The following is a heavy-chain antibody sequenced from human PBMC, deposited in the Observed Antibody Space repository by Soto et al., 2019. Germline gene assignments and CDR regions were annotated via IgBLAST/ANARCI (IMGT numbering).Heavy chain of an antibody. CDR2: INPSGGST. CDR1: GYIFTNYN. D-gene: IGHD3-22*01. Sequence: QVQLVQSGAEVKKPGASVKISCKASGYIFTNYNMHWVRQAPGQGLEWMGIINPSGGSTSYAQKFQGRVTMTRDTSTSTVYMELSSLRSEDTAVYYCARGYYDSSAYSYFDYWGQGTLVTVSS. J-gene: IGHJ4*02. V-gene: IGHV1-46*01. CDR3: ARGYYDSSAYSYFDY.